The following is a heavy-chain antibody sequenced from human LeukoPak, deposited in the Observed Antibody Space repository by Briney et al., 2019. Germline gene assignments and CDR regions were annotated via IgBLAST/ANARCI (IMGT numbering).Heavy chain of an antibody. CDR1: GFTFSGYD. V-gene: IGHV3-23*01. Sequence: GGSLRLSCAASGFTFSGYDMSWVRQAPGKGLEWVSALSGGDGSAHYADSVKGRFTISRDNSKNTLYLQMNSLRAEDTAVYYCRTIFGVVNWFDPWGQGTLVTVSS. D-gene: IGHD3-3*01. CDR2: LSGGDGSA. CDR3: RTIFGVVNWFDP. J-gene: IGHJ5*02.